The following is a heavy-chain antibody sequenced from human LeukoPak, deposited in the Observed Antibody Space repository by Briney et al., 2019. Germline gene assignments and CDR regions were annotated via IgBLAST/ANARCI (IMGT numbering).Heavy chain of an antibody. J-gene: IGHJ3*02. CDR2: ISDRGITI. CDR3: ARLYYDSSGYYDAFDI. D-gene: IGHD3-22*01. V-gene: IGHV3-11*04. CDR1: GFTFSDYY. Sequence: GSLRLSCAASGFTFSDYYISWIRQAPGKGLEWVSYISDRGITIFYADSVKGRFTISRDNAKNSLYLQMNSLRAEDTAMYYCARLYYDSSGYYDAFDIWGQGTMVTVSS.